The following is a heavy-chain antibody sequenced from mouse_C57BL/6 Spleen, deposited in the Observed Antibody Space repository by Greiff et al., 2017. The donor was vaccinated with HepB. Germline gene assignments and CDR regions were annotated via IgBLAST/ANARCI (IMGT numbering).Heavy chain of an antibody. V-gene: IGHV5-6*02. CDR2: ISSGGSYT. J-gene: IGHJ2*01. CDR3: ARHEAYDYFDY. Sequence: DVKLVESGGDLVKPGGSLKLSCAASGFTFSSYGMSWVRQTPDKRLEWVATISSGGSYTYYPDSVKGRFTISRDNAKNTLYLQMSSLKSEDTAMYYCARHEAYDYFDYWGQGTTLTVSS. CDR1: GFTFSSYG. D-gene: IGHD2-3*01.